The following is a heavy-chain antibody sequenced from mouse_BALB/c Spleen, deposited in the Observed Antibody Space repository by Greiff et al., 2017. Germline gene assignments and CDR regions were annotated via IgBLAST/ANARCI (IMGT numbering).Heavy chain of an antibody. D-gene: IGHD1-1*01. J-gene: IGHJ1*01. CDR3: ARSATVVAEGWYFDV. V-gene: IGHV3-2*02. CDR2: ISYSGST. CDR1: GYSITSDYA. Sequence: EVQLQESGPGLVKPSQSLSLTCTVTGYSITSDYAWNWIRQFPGNKLEWMGYISYSGSTSYNPSLKSRISITRDTSKNQFFLQLNSVTTEDTATYYCARSATVVAEGWYFDVWGAGTTVTVSS.